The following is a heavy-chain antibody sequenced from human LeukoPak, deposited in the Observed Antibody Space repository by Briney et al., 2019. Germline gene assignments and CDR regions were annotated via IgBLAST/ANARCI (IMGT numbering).Heavy chain of an antibody. CDR3: AEEGGSYWKDY. Sequence: PGGSLRLSCAASGFTFSDYWMTWVRQAPGKGLEWVANINQDGSEKYYVDSVKGRFTVSRDNAKNSLYLQMNSLRAEDTAVYYCAEEGGSYWKDYWGQGTLVTVSS. CDR2: INQDGSEK. V-gene: IGHV3-7*03. D-gene: IGHD1-26*01. CDR1: GFTFSDYW. J-gene: IGHJ4*02.